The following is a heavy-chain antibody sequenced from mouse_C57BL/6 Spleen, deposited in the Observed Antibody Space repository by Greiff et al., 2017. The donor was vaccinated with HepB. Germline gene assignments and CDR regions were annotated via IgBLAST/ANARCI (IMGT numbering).Heavy chain of an antibody. J-gene: IGHJ2*01. CDR1: GYSITSGYY. Sequence: EVKLVESGPGLVKPSQSLSLTCSVTGYSITSGYYWNWIRQFPGNKLEWMGYISYDGSNNYNPSLKNRISITRDTSKNQFFLKLNSVTTEDTATYYCARETRYYFDYWGQGTTLTVSS. CDR2: ISYDGSN. CDR3: ARETRYYFDY. V-gene: IGHV3-6*01.